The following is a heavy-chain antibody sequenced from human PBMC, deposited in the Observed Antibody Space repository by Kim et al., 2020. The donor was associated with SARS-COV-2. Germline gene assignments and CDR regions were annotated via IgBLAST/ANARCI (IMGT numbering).Heavy chain of an antibody. V-gene: IGHV3-30*02. D-gene: IGHD6-6*01. J-gene: IGHJ4*02. Sequence: ADSVKGRFTISRDNSKNTLYLQMNSLRAEDTAVYYCAKDRSSSSPGAFDYWGQGTLVTVSS. CDR3: AKDRSSSSPGAFDY.